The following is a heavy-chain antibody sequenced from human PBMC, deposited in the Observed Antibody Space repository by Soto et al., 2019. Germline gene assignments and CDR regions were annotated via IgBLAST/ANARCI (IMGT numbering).Heavy chain of an antibody. CDR2: IYHSGST. CDR3: AKVPDY. Sequence: SETLSLTCVVSRGSISSGGYSWTWIRQPPGKGLEWIGYIYHSGSTYYNPSLKSRDTISVDRSKNQFSLKLNSVTAADTAVYYGAKVPDYWGQGTLVTVSS. V-gene: IGHV4-30-2*01. CDR1: RGSISSGGYS. J-gene: IGHJ4*02.